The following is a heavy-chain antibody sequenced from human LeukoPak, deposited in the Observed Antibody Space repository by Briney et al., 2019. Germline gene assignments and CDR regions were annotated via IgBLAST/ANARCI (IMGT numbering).Heavy chain of an antibody. CDR2: ISHSGST. J-gene: IGHJ4*02. V-gene: IGHV4-34*01. D-gene: IGHD6-13*01. Sequence: SETLSLTCAVYNVSFSDYYWNWIRQPPGKGLEWIGEISHSGSTNYNPSLKSRVTISVDTSKNQFSLRLNSVTAADTAVYYCARKRIYSMTYDHWGQGTLVTVSS. CDR3: ARKRIYSMTYDH. CDR1: NVSFSDYY.